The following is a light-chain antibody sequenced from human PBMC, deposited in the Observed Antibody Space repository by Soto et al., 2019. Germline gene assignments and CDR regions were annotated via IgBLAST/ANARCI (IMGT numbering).Light chain of an antibody. V-gene: IGKV3-11*01. CDR2: DAS. CDR3: QQRSNWPPT. CDR1: QSVSSY. Sequence: EIVLTQSPATLSLSPGERATLSCRASQSVSSYLAWYQQKPGQAPRLLIYDASNRATGIPARFSGSGSGTDSTLTISSLEPEDFALYYCQQRSNWPPTFGQGTKA. J-gene: IGKJ1*01.